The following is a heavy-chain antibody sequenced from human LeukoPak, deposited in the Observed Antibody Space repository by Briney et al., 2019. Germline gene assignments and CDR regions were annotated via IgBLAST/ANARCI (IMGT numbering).Heavy chain of an antibody. CDR3: VQTTGWPGFDY. CDR2: IYSGIPT. Sequence: SDTLSLTCTTSGVSINRFYWSWVRQPPGKGLEWIGNIYSGIPTYFNPSLKSRVTISVDTSKNQCALNLTSVTAADTAMYYCVQTTGWPGFDYWGQGILVTVSS. CDR1: GVSINRFY. D-gene: IGHD1-1*01. V-gene: IGHV4-4*09. J-gene: IGHJ4*02.